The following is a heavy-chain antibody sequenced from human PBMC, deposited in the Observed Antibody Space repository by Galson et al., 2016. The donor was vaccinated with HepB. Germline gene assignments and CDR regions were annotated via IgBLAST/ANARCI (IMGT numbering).Heavy chain of an antibody. CDR3: ARGGPSFDIDY. J-gene: IGHJ4*02. CDR2: LSPAGSNT. V-gene: IGHV3-74*01. Sequence: SLRLSCATSGSSFSNFWIHWVRQTPGEGLVWVSRLSPAGSNTAYADSVKGRFTISRDNTKNTVYLQMNSLRVEDTALYYCARGGPSFDIDYWGQGTLLTVSS. CDR1: GSSFSNFW. D-gene: IGHD2-2*01.